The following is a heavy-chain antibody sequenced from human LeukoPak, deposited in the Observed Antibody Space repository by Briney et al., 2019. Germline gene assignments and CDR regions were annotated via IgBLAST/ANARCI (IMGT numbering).Heavy chain of an antibody. V-gene: IGHV3-21*01. J-gene: IGHJ4*02. CDR2: ITSSSTYI. CDR3: AKDFSVYNYDSRVLDY. CDR1: GFTFSSYN. Sequence: GGSLRLSCAASGFTFSSYNMNWVRQAPGKGLEWVSSITSSSTYIYYADSVRGRFTISRDNAKNSLYLQMNSLRAEDTAVYYCAKDFSVYNYDSRVLDYWGQGTLVTVSS. D-gene: IGHD3-22*01.